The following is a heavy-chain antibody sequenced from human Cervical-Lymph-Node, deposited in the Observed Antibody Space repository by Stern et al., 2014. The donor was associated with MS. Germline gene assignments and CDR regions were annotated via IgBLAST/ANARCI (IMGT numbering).Heavy chain of an antibody. V-gene: IGHV5-51*01. CDR3: VRRRDSDSYDTFDI. Sequence: VQLVESGAEVKKPGESLKISCKTSGYSFSNFWIGWVRQKPGKGLEWMGIIYPEDSDTTYSPSFQGNVTISADESISTAYLQWRSLKASDTAMYYCVRRRDSDSYDTFDIWGQGTMLIVSS. CDR2: IYPEDSDT. CDR1: GYSFSNFW. D-gene: IGHD3-22*01. J-gene: IGHJ3*02.